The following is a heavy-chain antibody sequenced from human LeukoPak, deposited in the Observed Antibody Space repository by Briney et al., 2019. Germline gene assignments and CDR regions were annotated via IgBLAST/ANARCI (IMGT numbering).Heavy chain of an antibody. CDR1: GYTFTGYY. Sequence: SVKLSCKASGYTFTGYYMHWVRQAPGKGLDWMGWINHNSGDTNYAHTFQGRVTMPRDTSINTLYVQVNRLRADDTDVYYCSRGSYCRPEYWGQGTLVTVSS. V-gene: IGHV1-2*02. D-gene: IGHD1-26*01. CDR3: SRGSYCRPEY. J-gene: IGHJ4*02. CDR2: INHNSGDT.